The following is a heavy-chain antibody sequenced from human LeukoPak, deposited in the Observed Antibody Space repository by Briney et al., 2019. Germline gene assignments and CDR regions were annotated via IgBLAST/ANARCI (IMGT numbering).Heavy chain of an antibody. V-gene: IGHV4-59*01. CDR2: IYYSGST. J-gene: IGHJ4*02. D-gene: IGHD1-26*01. CDR1: GGSISSYY. Sequence: SETLSLTCTVSGGSISSYYWSWIRQPPGKGLEWIGYIYYSGSTNYNPSLKSRVTISVDTSKNQFSLKLSSVTAADTAVYYCAGQTVGATFGYWGQGTLVTVSS. CDR3: AGQTVGATFGY.